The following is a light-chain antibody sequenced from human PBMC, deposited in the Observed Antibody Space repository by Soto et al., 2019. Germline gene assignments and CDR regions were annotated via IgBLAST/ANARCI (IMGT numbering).Light chain of an antibody. V-gene: IGLV2-14*01. CDR1: SSDVGGYNY. CDR2: EVS. CDR3: SSYTSSSTYV. J-gene: IGLJ1*01. Sequence: QSAVTQPASVSGYPGQSITISCTGTSSDVGGYNYVSWYQQHPGKAPKLMIYEVSNRPSGVSNRFSGSKSGNTASLTISGLQAEDEADYYCSSYTSSSTYVFGTGTKVTVL.